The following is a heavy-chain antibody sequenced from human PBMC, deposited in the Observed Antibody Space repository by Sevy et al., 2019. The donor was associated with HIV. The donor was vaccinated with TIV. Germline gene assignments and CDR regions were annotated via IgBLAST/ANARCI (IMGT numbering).Heavy chain of an antibody. V-gene: IGHV4-59*01. CDR3: ARFGRDSSEFDP. CDR1: DGSISSYY. Sequence: SETLSLTCTVSDGSISSYYWSWIRQPPGKGLEWIGYIYYSGSTNYNPSLKSRVTISVDTSKNQFSLKLSSVTAADTAVYYCARFGRDSSEFDPWGQGTLVTVSS. CDR2: IYYSGST. J-gene: IGHJ5*02. D-gene: IGHD3-22*01.